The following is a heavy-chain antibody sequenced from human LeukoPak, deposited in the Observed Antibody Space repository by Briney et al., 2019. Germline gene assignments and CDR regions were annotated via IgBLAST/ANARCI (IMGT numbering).Heavy chain of an antibody. V-gene: IGHV4-4*07. CDR1: GGSISSTNW. CDR2: IYTGGST. Sequence: PSETLSLTCAVSGGSISSTNWWSWVWQPAGKGLEWIGRIYTGGSTNYNPSLKSRVTISLDTSKNQFSLKLSSVTAADTAVYYCARVVASYYYYMDVWGKGTTVTISS. D-gene: IGHD2-15*01. CDR3: ARVVASYYYYMDV. J-gene: IGHJ6*03.